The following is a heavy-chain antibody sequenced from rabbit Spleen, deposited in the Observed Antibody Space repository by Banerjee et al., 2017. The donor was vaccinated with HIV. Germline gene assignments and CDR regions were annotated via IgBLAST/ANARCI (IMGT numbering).Heavy chain of an antibody. Sequence: QQQLEESGGGLVKPGGTLTLTCKASGVSFSFNSYMCWVHQAPGKGLEWIACIDTGSSGFTYFASWAKGRFTISKTSSTTVTLQMTSLTAADTATYFCARDSGSSFSSYGMDLWGPGTLVTVS. D-gene: IGHD8-1*01. CDR1: GVSFSFNSY. CDR2: IDTGSSGFT. J-gene: IGHJ6*01. CDR3: ARDSGSSFSSYGMDL. V-gene: IGHV1S45*01.